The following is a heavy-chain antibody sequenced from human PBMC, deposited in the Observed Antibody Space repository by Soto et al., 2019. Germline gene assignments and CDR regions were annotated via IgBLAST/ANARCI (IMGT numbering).Heavy chain of an antibody. CDR3: ARGDVRAESGTFDD. CDR2: VFYSGST. CDR1: GDSISDYY. J-gene: IGHJ4*02. V-gene: IGHV4-59*01. D-gene: IGHD6-13*01. Sequence: SETLSLTCTVSGDSISDYYWSWIRQPPGRGLEWIAYVFYSGSTNYNPSLKSRVTISVDTSKNQFSLKLSSVTAADSAVYYCARGDVRAESGTFDDWGQGILVTVSS.